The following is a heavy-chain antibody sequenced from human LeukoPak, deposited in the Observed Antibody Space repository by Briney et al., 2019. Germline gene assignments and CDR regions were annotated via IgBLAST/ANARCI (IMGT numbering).Heavy chain of an antibody. CDR2: IWYGGSNK. CDR1: GFTFSSYG. CDR3: AKDLEPKISGWYGYNWFDP. D-gene: IGHD6-19*01. J-gene: IGHJ5*02. Sequence: GGSLRLSCAASGFTFSSYGMHWVRQAPGKGLEWVAVIWYGGSNKYYADSVKGRFTISRDNSKNTLYLQMNSLRAEDTAVYYCAKDLEPKISGWYGYNWFDPWGQGTLVTVSS. V-gene: IGHV3-30*02.